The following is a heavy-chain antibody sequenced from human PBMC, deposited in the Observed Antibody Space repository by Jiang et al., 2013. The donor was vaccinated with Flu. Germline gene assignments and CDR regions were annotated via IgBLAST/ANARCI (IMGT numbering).Heavy chain of an antibody. CDR1: GGPVLRSQFY. V-gene: IGHV4-30-4*01. Sequence: GPGLVKPPQTLSVTCTVSGGPVLRSQFYWSWVRQPPGKGLEWIASIFNGGSTRSNSSLKGRLTILLDTAKNQFSLKLTSVTAADTAVYFCARGAGDLFGFQYFDSWGRGTLVTVSS. CDR2: IFNGGST. D-gene: IGHD3-10*01. J-gene: IGHJ4*02. CDR3: ARGAGDLFGFQYFDS.